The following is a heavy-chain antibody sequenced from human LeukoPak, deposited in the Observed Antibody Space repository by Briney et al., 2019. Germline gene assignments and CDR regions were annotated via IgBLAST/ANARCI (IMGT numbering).Heavy chain of an antibody. J-gene: IGHJ3*02. CDR3: ARVLRSGGDWDAFDI. Sequence: GGSLRLSCVVSGIIFRDAWMNWVRQAPGKGLEWVSYISSSSTIYYADSVKGRFTISRDNAKNSLYLQMNSLRAEDTAVYYCARVLRSGGDWDAFDIWGQGTMVTVSS. CDR2: ISSSSTI. V-gene: IGHV3-69-1*01. D-gene: IGHD2-15*01. CDR1: GIIFRDAW.